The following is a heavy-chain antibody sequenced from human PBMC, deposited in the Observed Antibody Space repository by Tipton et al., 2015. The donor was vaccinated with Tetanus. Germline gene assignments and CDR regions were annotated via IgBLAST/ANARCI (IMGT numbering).Heavy chain of an antibody. CDR1: GFDFSVYS. CDR2: ISSGSVSL. CDR3: AKVPWEGVYANWFDP. Sequence: SLRLSCAASGFDFSVYSMNWVRQAPGKGLEWVAYISSGSVSLYYADSVKGRFTISRDNARSSLYLQMNGLTTEDTAVYYCAKVPWEGVYANWFDPWGQGTLVTVSS. J-gene: IGHJ5*02. D-gene: IGHD2-8*01. V-gene: IGHV3-48*01.